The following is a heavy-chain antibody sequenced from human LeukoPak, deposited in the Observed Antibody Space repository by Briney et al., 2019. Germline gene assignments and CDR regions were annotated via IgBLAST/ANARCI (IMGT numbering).Heavy chain of an antibody. V-gene: IGHV3-30*03. D-gene: IGHD5-12*01. J-gene: IGHJ4*02. CDR1: GFSFSSSG. Sequence: PGGSLRLSCAASGFSFSSSGMNWVRQAPGKGLEWVAVISYDGTNKDYADSVKGRFTISRDNSKNTLYLQMNSLRAEDTAVYYCAREIVKGYSGYGEYYFDYWGQGTLVTVSS. CDR3: AREIVKGYSGYGEYYFDY. CDR2: ISYDGTNK.